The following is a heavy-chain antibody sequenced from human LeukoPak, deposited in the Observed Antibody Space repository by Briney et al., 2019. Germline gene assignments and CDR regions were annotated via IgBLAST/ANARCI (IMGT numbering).Heavy chain of an antibody. D-gene: IGHD3-16*01. J-gene: IGHJ4*02. Sequence: GEAPKISLKGSGYTFTNYWIAWVRQMPGEGLDLIGIVSPGEADTRYSPSFPGPVTLYAGTSINTAYLQWSTLKPSDTAMYYCARGSPYSYGYLFDYWGQGTLLTVSS. CDR3: ARGSPYSYGYLFDY. CDR1: GYTFTNYW. CDR2: VSPGEADT. V-gene: IGHV5-51*01.